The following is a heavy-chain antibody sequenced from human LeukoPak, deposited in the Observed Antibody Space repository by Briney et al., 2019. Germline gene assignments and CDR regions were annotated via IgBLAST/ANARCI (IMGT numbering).Heavy chain of an antibody. D-gene: IGHD6-13*01. V-gene: IGHV4-59*01. Sequence: KPSETLSLTRTVSGGSISSYYWSWIRQPPGKGLEWIGYIYYSGSTNYNPSLKSRVTISVDTSKNQFSLKLSSVTAADTAVYYCARGYSSSWPLPGNAFDIWGQGTMVTVSS. CDR1: GGSISSYY. CDR3: ARGYSSSWPLPGNAFDI. J-gene: IGHJ3*02. CDR2: IYYSGST.